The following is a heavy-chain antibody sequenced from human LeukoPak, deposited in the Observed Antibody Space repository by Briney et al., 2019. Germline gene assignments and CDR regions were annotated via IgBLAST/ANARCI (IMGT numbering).Heavy chain of an antibody. D-gene: IGHD2-15*01. CDR3: ARPRSGGTCFFDY. CDR2: ISSSSNNI. Sequence: GGSLRLSCGTWGFNLYKYNMKWVRQARGKGVEWISHISSSSNNIKYADSVKGRFTISRDNDKNSLHLQMNSLRAEDTAVYYCARPRSGGTCFFDYWGQGTLVTVSS. J-gene: IGHJ4*02. V-gene: IGHV3-48*04. CDR1: GFNLYKYN.